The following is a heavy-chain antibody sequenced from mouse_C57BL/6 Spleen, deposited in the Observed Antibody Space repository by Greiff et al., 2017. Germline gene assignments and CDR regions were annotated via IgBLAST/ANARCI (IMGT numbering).Heavy chain of an antibody. V-gene: IGHV3-6*01. CDR2: ISYDGSN. D-gene: IGHD4-1*01. Sequence: EVKLLESGPGLVKPSQSLSLTCSVTGYSITSGYYWNWIRQFPGNKLEWMGYISYDGSNNYNPSLKNRISITRDTSKNQFFLKLNSVTTEDTATYYGARGWTGTLDYWGQGTTLTVSS. J-gene: IGHJ2*01. CDR3: ARGWTGTLDY. CDR1: GYSITSGYY.